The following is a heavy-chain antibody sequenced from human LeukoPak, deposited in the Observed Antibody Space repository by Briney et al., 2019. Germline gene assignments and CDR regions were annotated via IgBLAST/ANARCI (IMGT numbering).Heavy chain of an antibody. D-gene: IGHD4-17*01. CDR2: IGASGAYT. J-gene: IGHJ4*02. CDR1: GFTFSSYA. V-gene: IGHV3-23*01. Sequence: PGGSLRLSCAASGFTFSSYAMSWVCQAPGKGLEWVSAIGASGAYTFYADSVKGRFTISRDNSRNTLYLQMNSLRAEDTAVYYCAKRPTMTTVTTPSWRVCDSWGQGTLVTVSS. CDR3: AKRPTMTTVTTPSWRVCDS.